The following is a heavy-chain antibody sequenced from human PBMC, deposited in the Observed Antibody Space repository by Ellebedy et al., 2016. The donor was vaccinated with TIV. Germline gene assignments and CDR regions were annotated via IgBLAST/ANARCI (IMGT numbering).Heavy chain of an antibody. J-gene: IGHJ3*02. CDR2: VSEPGQSK. CDR1: GFILTGFV. V-gene: IGHV3-30*03. CDR3: ATEGYTSGRAGIFDM. Sequence: GESLKISCVASGFILTGFVIHWVRQPPGTGLEWVAAVSEPGQSKHYADSVKGRLSISRHKGKDTVYLEMNSLRDDETARYDGATEGYTSGRAGIFDMWGQGRMVSVS. D-gene: IGHD2-15*01.